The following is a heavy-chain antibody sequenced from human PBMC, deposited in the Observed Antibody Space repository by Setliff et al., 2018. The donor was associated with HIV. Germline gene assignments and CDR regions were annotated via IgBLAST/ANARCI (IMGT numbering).Heavy chain of an antibody. CDR1: GFTFSSDA. Sequence: GGSLRLSCAASGFTFSSDAMSWVRQAPGKGLEWVSAVSGGGGSTYYADSVKGRFTISRDNSKNTLYLQMNSLRVEDTAVYYCAKGRNPYYYDTSGYSWFDPWGQGTLVTVSS. D-gene: IGHD3-22*01. J-gene: IGHJ5*02. V-gene: IGHV3-23*01. CDR3: AKGRNPYYYDTSGYSWFDP. CDR2: VSGGGGST.